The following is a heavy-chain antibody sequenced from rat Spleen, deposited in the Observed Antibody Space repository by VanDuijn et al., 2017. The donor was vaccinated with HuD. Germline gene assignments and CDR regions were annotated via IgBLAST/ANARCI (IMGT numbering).Heavy chain of an antibody. Sequence: EVQLVESGGGLVQPGNSLKLSCAASGFTFSDYAMAWVRQSPKKGLEWVATIIYDGGSTYYRDSVKGRFTISRDNAKSSLYLQMDSLRSEDTATYYCTTARSGGWFAYWGQGTLVTVSS. CDR1: GFTFSDYA. CDR2: IIYDGGST. V-gene: IGHV5-20*01. CDR3: TTARSGGWFAY. D-gene: IGHD1-11*01. J-gene: IGHJ3*01.